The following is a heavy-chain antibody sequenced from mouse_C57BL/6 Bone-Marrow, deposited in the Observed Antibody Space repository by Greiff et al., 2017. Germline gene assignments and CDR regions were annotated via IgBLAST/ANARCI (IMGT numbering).Heavy chain of an antibody. D-gene: IGHD2-3*01. CDR3: AVTHYAMDY. CDR2: INYDGSST. J-gene: IGHJ4*01. Sequence: EVQRVESEGGIVQPGSSMKLSCTASGFTFSDYYMAWVRQVPEKGLEWVANINYDGSSTYYLDSLKSRFIISRDNAKNILYLQMSSLKSEDTATYYCAVTHYAMDYWGQGTSVTVSS. CDR1: GFTFSDYY. V-gene: IGHV5-16*01.